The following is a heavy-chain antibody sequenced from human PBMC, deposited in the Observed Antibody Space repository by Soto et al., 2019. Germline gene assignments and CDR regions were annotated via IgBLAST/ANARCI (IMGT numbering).Heavy chain of an antibody. D-gene: IGHD2-2*01. CDR2: LSGTSGSI. J-gene: IGHJ6*02. CDR3: VKWGSCSSTSCSVPEDV. V-gene: IGHV3-23*01. CDR1: GXTFSSYW. Sequence: GSLRLSCIASGXTFSSYWISWVRQAPEKGLELVSTLSGTSGSIHYADSVKGRFTISIYNSQNTLFLQMNRLRAEDTAVYYCVKWGSCSSTSCSVPEDVWGQGTTVTVS.